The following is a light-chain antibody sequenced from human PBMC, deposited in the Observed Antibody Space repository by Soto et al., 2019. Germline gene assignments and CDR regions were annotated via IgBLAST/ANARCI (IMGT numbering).Light chain of an antibody. CDR2: DVS. Sequence: EIVMTQSPATLSVSPGERATLSCRASQSIGIHLAWYQQKPGQAPRLLFYDVSSRATGIPDRFSGSGSGTDFTLTINRLEPDDFAVYYCQQYGSSPRTFGQGTKVDIK. CDR1: QSIGIH. J-gene: IGKJ1*01. V-gene: IGKV3-20*01. CDR3: QQYGSSPRT.